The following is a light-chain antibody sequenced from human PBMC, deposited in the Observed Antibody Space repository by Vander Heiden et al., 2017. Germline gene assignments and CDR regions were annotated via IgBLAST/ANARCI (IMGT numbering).Light chain of an antibody. V-gene: IGKV1-39*01. J-gene: IGKJ2*01. Sequence: DIQMTQSPSSLSASVGDGVTITCRASQSISTYLNWYQQKPGKAPKLLIYAASGLQSGVPSRFSGSGSGTDFILTISSLQPEDFATYFCQQSDSVPFTFGQGTKVEIK. CDR2: AAS. CDR1: QSISTY. CDR3: QQSDSVPFT.